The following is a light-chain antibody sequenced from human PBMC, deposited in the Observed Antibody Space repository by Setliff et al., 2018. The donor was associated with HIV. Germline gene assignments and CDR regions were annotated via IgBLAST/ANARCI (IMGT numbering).Light chain of an antibody. CDR1: NIGIKS. J-gene: IGLJ1*01. CDR3: QVWDSSSDQYV. V-gene: IGLV3-21*04. Sequence: SYELTQRPSVSVAPGKTARITCGGDNIGIKSVHWYQQKPGQAPVVVMYYDHDRPSWIPERFSGSNSGNTATLTISRVEVGDEADYYCQVWDSSSDQYVFGSGTKVTVL. CDR2: YDH.